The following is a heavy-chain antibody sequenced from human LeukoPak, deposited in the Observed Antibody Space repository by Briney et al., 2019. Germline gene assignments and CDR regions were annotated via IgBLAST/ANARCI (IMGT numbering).Heavy chain of an antibody. CDR1: GFTFSNYA. CDR3: ARGRGCSSMTCYPDY. J-gene: IGHJ4*02. V-gene: IGHV3-21*01. D-gene: IGHD2-2*01. Sequence: PGGSLRLSCSASGFTFSNYAMHWVRQAPGKGLEWVSSISPSSTDIYYADSVKGRCTISRDNAKNSLYLQMNSLRAEDTAVYYCARGRGCSSMTCYPDYWGQGTLVTVSS. CDR2: ISPSSTDI.